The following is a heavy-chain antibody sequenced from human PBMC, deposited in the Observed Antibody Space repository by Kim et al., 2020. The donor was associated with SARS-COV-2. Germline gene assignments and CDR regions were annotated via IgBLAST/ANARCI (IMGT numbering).Heavy chain of an antibody. V-gene: IGHV3-30-3*01. CDR1: GFTFSNYA. CDR3: AREPPPPTDTNNWSAP. Sequence: GGSLRLSCAASGFTFSNYAMYWVRQAPGKGLEWVAVISYDGSNKYYADSVKGRFTISRDNAKNTLYLQMNSLRAEDTAVYYCAREPPPPTDTNNWSAP. CDR2: ISYDGSNK. J-gene: IGHJ5*02.